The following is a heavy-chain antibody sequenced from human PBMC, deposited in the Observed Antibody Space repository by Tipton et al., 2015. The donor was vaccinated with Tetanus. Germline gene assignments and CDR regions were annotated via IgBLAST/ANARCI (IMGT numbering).Heavy chain of an antibody. CDR3: ARVTIQLWLQSFDY. D-gene: IGHD5-18*01. CDR1: GGSFSGYY. J-gene: IGHJ4*02. Sequence: LRLSCAVYGGSFSGYYWSWIRQPPGKGLEWIGEINHSGSTNYNPSLKGRVTISVDTSKNQFSLKLSSVTAADTAVYYCARVTIQLWLQSFDYWGQGTLVTVSS. V-gene: IGHV4-34*01. CDR2: INHSGST.